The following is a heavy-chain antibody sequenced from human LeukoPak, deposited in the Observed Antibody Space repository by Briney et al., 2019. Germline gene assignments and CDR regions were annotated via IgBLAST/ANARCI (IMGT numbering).Heavy chain of an antibody. D-gene: IGHD6-13*01. Sequence: GGSLRLSCAASGFTFSNYAMNWVRLAPGKGLEWISYISRTGNSKYYADSVKGRFTISRDSTKNSLYLQMNSLRAEDTAVYYCARGPYSSNWYVDYWGQGTLVTVAS. CDR3: ARGPYSSNWYVDY. V-gene: IGHV3-48*03. CDR1: GFTFSNYA. CDR2: ISRTGNSK. J-gene: IGHJ4*02.